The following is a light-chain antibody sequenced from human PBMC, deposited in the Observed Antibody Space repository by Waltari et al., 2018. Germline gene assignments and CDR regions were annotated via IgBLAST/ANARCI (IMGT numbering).Light chain of an antibody. J-gene: IGLJ3*02. CDR3: AAWDDSLNGWV. V-gene: IGLV1-36*01. CDR1: SPTIGHNA. CDR2: SDD. Sequence: QSVLTQPPSVSEAPRQRVTIPCSGSSPTIGHNAVHWYQQLPGKPPKLLRHSDDLLPSGVSDRFSGSKSGPSASLAISGLQSEDEADYYCAAWDDSLNGWVFGGGTKLTVL.